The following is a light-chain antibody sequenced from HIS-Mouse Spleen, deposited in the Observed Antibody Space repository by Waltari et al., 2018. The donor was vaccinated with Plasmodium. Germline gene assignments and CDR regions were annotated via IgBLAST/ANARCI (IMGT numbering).Light chain of an antibody. CDR2: SAS. V-gene: IGKV6D-21*02. CDR1: QSIGSS. J-gene: IGKJ2*01. Sequence: EIVLTQSPDFQSVTPKEKVTITCRTSQSIGSSLHWYQQKQDQSPKRLIKSASQSISGVPSRFRVSGSGTDFTLTIKSLEAEEAGAYYGDKSRSLPDTFGEGTKLEIK. CDR3: DKSRSLPDT.